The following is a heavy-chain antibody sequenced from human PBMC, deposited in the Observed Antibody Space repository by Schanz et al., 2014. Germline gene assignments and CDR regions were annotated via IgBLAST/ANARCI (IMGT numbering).Heavy chain of an antibody. Sequence: QVQLVQSGGEVKKPGASATVSCKASGYTFNNHGISWVRQAPGQGLEWMGWISVYHGDTNYAPKFQDRVTMTTDTSTGITSLELRNLKSDDTAVYYCARDRVSFVRGPLGVDWGQGTQVIVSS. J-gene: IGHJ4*02. D-gene: IGHD3-10*01. CDR3: ARDRVSFVRGPLGVD. V-gene: IGHV1-18*01. CDR1: GYTFNNHG. CDR2: ISVYHGDT.